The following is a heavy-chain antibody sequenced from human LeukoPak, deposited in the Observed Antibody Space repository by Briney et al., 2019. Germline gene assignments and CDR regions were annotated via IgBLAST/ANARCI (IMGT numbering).Heavy chain of an antibody. CDR3: VRPSIAARLWWLDP. Sequence: ASVKVSCKASGYTFTGYYMHWVRQAPGQGLEWMGWINPNSGGTNYAQKFQGRVTMTRDTSISTAYMELSRLRSDDTAVYYCVRPSIAARLWWLDPWGQGTLVTVSS. CDR1: GYTFTGYY. CDR2: INPNSGGT. J-gene: IGHJ5*02. D-gene: IGHD6-6*01. V-gene: IGHV1-2*02.